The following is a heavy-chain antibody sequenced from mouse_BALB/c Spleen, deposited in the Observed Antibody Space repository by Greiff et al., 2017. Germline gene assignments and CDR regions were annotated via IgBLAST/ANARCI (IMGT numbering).Heavy chain of an antibody. J-gene: IGHJ4*01. CDR3: ARGRYYGSSYYAMDY. CDR1: GYTFTNYW. CDR2: IYPGGGYT. D-gene: IGHD1-1*01. Sequence: QVQLKQSGAELVRPGTSVKISCKASGYTFTNYWLGWVKQRPGHGLEWIGDIYPGGGYTNYNEKFKGKATLTADTSSSTAYMQLSSLTSEDSAVYFCARGRYYGSSYYAMDYWGQGTSVTVSS. V-gene: IGHV1-63*02.